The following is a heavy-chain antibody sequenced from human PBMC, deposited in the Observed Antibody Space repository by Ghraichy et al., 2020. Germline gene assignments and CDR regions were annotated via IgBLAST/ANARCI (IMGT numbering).Heavy chain of an antibody. D-gene: IGHD2-2*01. CDR2: INHSGST. J-gene: IGHJ5*02. V-gene: IGHV4-34*01. Sequence: SETLSLTCAVYGGSFSGYYWSWIRQPPGKGLEWIGEINHSGSTNYNPSLKSRVTISVDTSKNQFSLKLSSVTAADTAVYYCARGVGWNVVVTNWFDPWGQGTLVTVSS. CDR3: ARGVGWNVVVTNWFDP. CDR1: GGSFSGYY.